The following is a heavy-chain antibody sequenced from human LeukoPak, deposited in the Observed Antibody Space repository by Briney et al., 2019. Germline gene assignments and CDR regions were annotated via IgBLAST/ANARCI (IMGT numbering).Heavy chain of an antibody. Sequence: PGGSLRLSCAASGFTFSDYYMDWVRQPPGKRLEWVGRIRIRSKGYTTVYGASVKGRFTVSRDDSKNSVYLQMNSLQTEDTALYYCVRNFLWSYDYWGQGTLVTVSS. CDR2: IRIRSKGYTT. D-gene: IGHD1-26*01. J-gene: IGHJ4*02. CDR1: GFTFSDYY. V-gene: IGHV3-72*01. CDR3: VRNFLWSYDY.